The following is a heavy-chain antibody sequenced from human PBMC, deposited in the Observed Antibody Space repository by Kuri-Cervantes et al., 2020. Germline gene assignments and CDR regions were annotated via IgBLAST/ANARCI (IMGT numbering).Heavy chain of an antibody. Sequence: GSLRLSCTVSGYSISSGYYWGWIRQPPGKGLEWIGSIYHSGSTYYNPSLKSRVTISVDTSKNQFSLKLSSVTAADTAVYYCARAPITMIEGYYFDYWGQGTLVTVSS. J-gene: IGHJ4*02. V-gene: IGHV4-38-2*02. CDR1: GYSISSGYY. D-gene: IGHD3-22*01. CDR2: IYHSGST. CDR3: ARAPITMIEGYYFDY.